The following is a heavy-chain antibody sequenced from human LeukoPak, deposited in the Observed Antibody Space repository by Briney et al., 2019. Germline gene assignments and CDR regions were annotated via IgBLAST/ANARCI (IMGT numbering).Heavy chain of an antibody. D-gene: IGHD2-15*01. J-gene: IGHJ4*02. Sequence: SGGSLRLSCAASGFTFSSYAMSWVRQAPGKGLEWVSAISGSGGSTYYADSVKGRFTISRDNSKNTLYLQMNSLRAEDTAVYYCAKVSGYCSGGSCFNYWGQGTLVTVSS. CDR2: ISGSGGST. CDR1: GFTFSSYA. V-gene: IGHV3-23*01. CDR3: AKVSGYCSGGSCFNY.